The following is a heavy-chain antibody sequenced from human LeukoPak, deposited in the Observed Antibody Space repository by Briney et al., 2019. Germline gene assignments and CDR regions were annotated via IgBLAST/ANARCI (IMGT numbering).Heavy chain of an antibody. CDR1: GYTFTSYD. Sequence: EASVKVSCKASGYTFTSYDIKWVRQATGQGLEWMGWMNPNSGNTDYAQKFQGRLTMTRNTSITTAYMELSSLRSEDTAVYYCARRYCSSTSCRFDPWGQGTLVTVSS. D-gene: IGHD2-2*01. CDR2: MNPNSGNT. V-gene: IGHV1-8*01. J-gene: IGHJ5*02. CDR3: ARRYCSSTSCRFDP.